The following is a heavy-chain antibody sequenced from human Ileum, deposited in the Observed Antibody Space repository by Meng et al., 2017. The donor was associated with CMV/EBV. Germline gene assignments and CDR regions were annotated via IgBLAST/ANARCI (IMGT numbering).Heavy chain of an antibody. Sequence: GSISSSNWWSWVRQPPGKGLEWIGEIYHSGSTNYNPSLKSRVTISVDKSKNQFSLKLSFVTAADTAVYYCAREYIVVVPAASNWFDPWGQGTLVTVSS. CDR2: IYHSGST. J-gene: IGHJ5*02. D-gene: IGHD2-2*01. CDR3: AREYIVVVPAASNWFDP. CDR1: GSISSSNW. V-gene: IGHV4-4*02.